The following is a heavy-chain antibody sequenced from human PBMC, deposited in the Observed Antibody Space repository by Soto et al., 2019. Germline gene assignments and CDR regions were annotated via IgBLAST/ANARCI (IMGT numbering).Heavy chain of an antibody. CDR1: GYTFSCHY. Sequence: GXSVKVSCKASGYTFSCHYIHWVRQAPGQGLEWMGWINPNTGGSNYAEKFKGRILMTRDTSIFTTHMRLNRLTSDDTAVYYCARDLIVDGPDNYGMDVWGQGNTVTVSS. J-gene: IGHJ6*02. D-gene: IGHD1-26*01. CDR3: ARDLIVDGPDNYGMDV. CDR2: INPNTGGS. V-gene: IGHV1-2*02.